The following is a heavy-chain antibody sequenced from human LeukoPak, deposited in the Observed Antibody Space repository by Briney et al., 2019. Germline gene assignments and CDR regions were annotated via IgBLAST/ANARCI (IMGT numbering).Heavy chain of an antibody. CDR2: ISSSGTGI. D-gene: IGHD3-10*01. V-gene: IGHV3-48*03. J-gene: IGHJ4*02. Sequence: GGSLRLSCTGSGFTFSNYEMNWVREAPGKGPEWIAYISSSGTGIYYADSVKGRFTISRDNANLYLQMSSLRAEDTSLYYCARSKKVGDDSFEYWGQGTLVTVSS. CDR1: GFTFSNYE. CDR3: ARSKKVGDDSFEY.